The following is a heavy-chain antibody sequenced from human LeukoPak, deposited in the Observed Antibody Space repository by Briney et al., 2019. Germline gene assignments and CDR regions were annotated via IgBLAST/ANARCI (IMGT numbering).Heavy chain of an antibody. Sequence: ASVNVSCKSSRYTFSDYNMHWVRQAPGQGPEWMGWINANSGGTNYAQKFQGRVTMTRDASISTAYMELSRLSSDDTAVYYCACASGTYYNGNYFDYWGQGTLVTVSS. V-gene: IGHV1-2*02. D-gene: IGHD3-10*01. CDR1: RYTFSDYN. CDR3: ACASGTYYNGNYFDY. J-gene: IGHJ4*02. CDR2: INANSGGT.